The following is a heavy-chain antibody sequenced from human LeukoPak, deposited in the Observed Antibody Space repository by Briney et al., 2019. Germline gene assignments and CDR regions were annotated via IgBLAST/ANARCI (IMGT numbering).Heavy chain of an antibody. CDR2: ISSSSSTI. J-gene: IGHJ6*03. CDR3: ARGLMQQLVYYYYYYMDV. CDR1: GFTFSSFG. D-gene: IGHD6-13*01. Sequence: PGGSLRLSCAASGFTFSSFGINWVRHAPGKGVEGVSYISSSSSTIYYADSVKGRFTISRDNAKNSLYLQMSSLRAEDTAVYYCARGLMQQLVYYYYYYMDVWGKGTTVTVSS. V-gene: IGHV3-48*01.